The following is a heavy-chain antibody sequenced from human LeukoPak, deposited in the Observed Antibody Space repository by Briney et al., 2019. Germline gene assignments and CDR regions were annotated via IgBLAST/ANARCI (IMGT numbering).Heavy chain of an antibody. J-gene: IGHJ5*02. CDR2: ISGSGGST. D-gene: IGHD6-13*01. V-gene: IGHV3-23*01. CDR1: GFTFSSYA. Sequence: GGSLRLSCAASGFTFSSYAMSWVRQAPGKGLGWVSAISGSGGSTYYADSVKGRFTLSRDNSKNTLYLQMNSLRAEDTAVYYCAKGKLKQQLVTWGRGTLVTVSS. CDR3: AKGKLKQQLVT.